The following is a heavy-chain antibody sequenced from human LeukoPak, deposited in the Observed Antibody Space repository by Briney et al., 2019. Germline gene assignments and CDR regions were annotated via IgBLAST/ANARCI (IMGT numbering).Heavy chain of an antibody. D-gene: IGHD6-19*01. J-gene: IGHJ4*02. V-gene: IGHV1-3*03. CDR2: INTGNGNT. CDR3: ARTARYSSGPLTDLLPYYFDY. Sequence: GASVKVSCKASGYTFTSYAMHWVRQAPGQRLEWMGWINTGNGNTKYSQEFQGRVTITRDTSANTAYMELSSLRSEDMAVYYCARTARYSSGPLTDLLPYYFDYWGQGTLVTVSS. CDR1: GYTFTSYA.